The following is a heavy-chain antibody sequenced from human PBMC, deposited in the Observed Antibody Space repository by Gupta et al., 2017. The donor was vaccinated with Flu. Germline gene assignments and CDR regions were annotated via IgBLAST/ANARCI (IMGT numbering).Heavy chain of an antibody. CDR1: GFTFRNAW. CDR2: IKSKTDGGTT. D-gene: IGHD2-15*01. J-gene: IGHJ4*02. CDR3: LIVVGVAARNRRLDY. Sequence: EVQLVESGGGLVKPGGSLRLSCAASGFTFRNAWMSWVRQAPGKGLEWVGRIKSKTDGGTTDYAAPVKGRFTISRDDSKNTLYLQMNSLKTEDTAVYYCLIVVGVAARNRRLDYWGQGTLVTVSS. V-gene: IGHV3-15*01.